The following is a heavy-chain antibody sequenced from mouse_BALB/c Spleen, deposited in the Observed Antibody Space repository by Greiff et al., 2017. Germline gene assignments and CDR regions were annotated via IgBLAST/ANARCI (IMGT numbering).Heavy chain of an antibody. CDR2: INPSNGRT. V-gene: IGHV1S81*02. J-gene: IGHJ2*01. Sequence: VQLQQPGAELVKPGASVKLSCKASGYTFTSYWMHWVKQRPGQGLEWIGEINPSNGRTNYNEKFKSKATLTVDKSSSTAYMQLSSLTSEDSAVYYGARGGYIPYFDYWGQGTTLTVAS. CDR3: ARGGYIPYFDY. D-gene: IGHD2-2*01. CDR1: GYTFTSYW.